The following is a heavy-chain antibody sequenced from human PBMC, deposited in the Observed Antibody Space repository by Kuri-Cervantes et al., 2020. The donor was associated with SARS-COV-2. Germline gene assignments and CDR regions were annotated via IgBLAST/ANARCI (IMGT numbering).Heavy chain of an antibody. CDR2: ISSSSSYI. J-gene: IGHJ4*02. D-gene: IGHD5-24*01. Sequence: GGSLRLSCAASGFTFSSYSMNWVRQAPGKGLEWVSSISSSSSYIYYADSVKGRFTISRDNAKNSLYLQMNSLRAEDTAVYYCARSPEDVLAFDYWGQGTLVTVSS. CDR3: ARSPEDVLAFDY. CDR1: GFTFSSYS. V-gene: IGHV3-21*01.